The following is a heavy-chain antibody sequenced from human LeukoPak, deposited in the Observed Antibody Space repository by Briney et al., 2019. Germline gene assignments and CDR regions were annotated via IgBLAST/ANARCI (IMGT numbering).Heavy chain of an antibody. Sequence: GGSLRLSCVASGFMFNSYGMSWVRQAPGKGLEWVSGITGSTRSTYYADSVKGRFTISRDNAKNSLYLQMNSLRAEDTAVYYCARDAGYDSSGYYYWTPDFDYWGQGTLVTVSS. V-gene: IGHV3-21*01. D-gene: IGHD3-22*01. CDR1: GFMFNSYG. CDR2: ITGSTRST. CDR3: ARDAGYDSSGYYYWTPDFDY. J-gene: IGHJ4*02.